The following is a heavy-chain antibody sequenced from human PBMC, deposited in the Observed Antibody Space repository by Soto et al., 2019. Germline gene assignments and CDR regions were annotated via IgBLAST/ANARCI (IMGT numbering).Heavy chain of an antibody. CDR2: ISSSSSYT. V-gene: IGHV3-11*05. J-gene: IGHJ4*02. D-gene: IGHD5-12*01. CDR3: ARDHHRYSGYDYVDY. CDR1: GFTFSDYY. Sequence: QVQLVESGGGLVKPGGSLRLSCVASGFTFSDYYMSWIRQAPGKGLEWVSYISSSSSYTNYADSVKGRFTISRDNAKNSLYLQMNSLRAADTAWYYCARDHHRYSGYDYVDYWGQGTLVTVSS.